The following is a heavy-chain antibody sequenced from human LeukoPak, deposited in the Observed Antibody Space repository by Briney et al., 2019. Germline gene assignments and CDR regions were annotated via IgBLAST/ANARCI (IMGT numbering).Heavy chain of an antibody. CDR1: GFTFSSYS. D-gene: IGHD6-6*01. Sequence: PGGSLRLFCAASGFTFSSYSMNWVRQAPGKGLEWVSSISSSSSYIYYADSVKGRFTTSGDNAKNSLYLQMNSLRAEDTAVYYCARGSIAARPGDYWGQGTLVTVSS. V-gene: IGHV3-21*01. CDR2: ISSSSSYI. J-gene: IGHJ4*02. CDR3: ARGSIAARPGDY.